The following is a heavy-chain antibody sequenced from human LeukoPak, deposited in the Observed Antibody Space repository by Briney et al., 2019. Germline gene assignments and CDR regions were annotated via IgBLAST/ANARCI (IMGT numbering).Heavy chain of an antibody. CDR2: IYYSGST. D-gene: IGHD6-19*01. J-gene: IGHJ4*02. CDR1: GGSISSYY. CDR3: ARAGLRVAGIDY. V-gene: IGHV4-59*01. Sequence: PSETLSLTCTVSGGSISSYYWSWIRQPPGKGLEWIGYIYYSGSTNYNPSLKSRVTISVDTSKNQFSLKLSSVTAADTAVYYCARAGLRVAGIDYWGQGTLVTVSS.